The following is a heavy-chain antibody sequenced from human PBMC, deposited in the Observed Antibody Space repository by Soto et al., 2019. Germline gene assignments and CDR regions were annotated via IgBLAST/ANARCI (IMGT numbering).Heavy chain of an antibody. D-gene: IGHD5-18*01. CDR2: IWYDGSNK. Sequence: QVQLVESGGGVVQPGRSLRLSCAASGFTFSSYGMHWVRQAPGKGLEWVAVIWYDGSNKYYADSVKGRFTNSRDNSKSTLYLQMNSLRAEDTAVYYCAREAGYSFHSGFNYYYYMDVWGKGTTVTVSS. V-gene: IGHV3-33*01. CDR1: GFTFSSYG. J-gene: IGHJ6*03. CDR3: AREAGYSFHSGFNYYYYMDV.